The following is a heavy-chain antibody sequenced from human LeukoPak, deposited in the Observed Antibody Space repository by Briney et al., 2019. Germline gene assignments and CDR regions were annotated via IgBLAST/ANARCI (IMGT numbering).Heavy chain of an antibody. CDR2: ISGRRAHT. D-gene: IGHD3-22*01. J-gene: IGHJ4*02. V-gene: IGHV3-23*01. CDR1: GFTLSSYA. Sequence: GGSLRLSCAASGFTLSSYAMNWDREDAGKRLEWVSGISGRRAHTFYHASLKGRLTISRHNSKNTLYVPVPSLATQDTAAYYSAKGRYYDSSASFYFDYWGQGTLVTVSS. CDR3: AKGRYYDSSASFYFDY.